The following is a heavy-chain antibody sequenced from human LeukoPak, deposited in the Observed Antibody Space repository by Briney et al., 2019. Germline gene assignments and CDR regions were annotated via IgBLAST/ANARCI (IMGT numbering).Heavy chain of an antibody. D-gene: IGHD2-2*01. J-gene: IGHJ6*03. CDR3: AREACSSTSCYGGYYYYYMDV. V-gene: IGHV4-39*07. Sequence: SETLSLTCTVSGDSISSTNYYWGWIRQPPGKGLEWIGHIYYRGSTYDNPSLKSRVTMSIDTSRNQFSLKLSSVTAADTAVYYCAREACSSTSCYGGYYYYYMDVWGKGTTVTVSS. CDR1: GDSISSTNYY. CDR2: IYYRGST.